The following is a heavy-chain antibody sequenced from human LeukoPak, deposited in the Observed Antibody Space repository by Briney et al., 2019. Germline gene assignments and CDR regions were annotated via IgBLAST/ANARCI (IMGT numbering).Heavy chain of an antibody. CDR3: TRGGQQWLVLGY. CDR2: IRYDGSNK. J-gene: IGHJ4*02. Sequence: SGGSLRLSCAASGFTFSSYGMHWVRQAPGKGLEWVAFIRYDGSNKYYADSVKGRFTISRDNAKNSLYLQMNSLRAEDTAVYYCTRGGQQWLVLGYWGQGTLVTVSS. D-gene: IGHD6-19*01. V-gene: IGHV3-30*02. CDR1: GFTFSSYG.